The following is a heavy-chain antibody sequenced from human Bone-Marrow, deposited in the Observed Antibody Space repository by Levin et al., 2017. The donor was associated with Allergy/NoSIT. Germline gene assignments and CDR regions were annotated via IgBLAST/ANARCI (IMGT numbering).Heavy chain of an antibody. CDR1: GGSITSTNNY. D-gene: IGHD2-2*01. V-gene: IGHV4-39*02. CDR3: ARETGGTSRIDY. J-gene: IGHJ4*02. Sequence: SQTLSLTCTVSGGSITSTNNYWAWIRQPPGKGLEWIGSVSYSGNTAYNPSLKSRVTISIDTSVKQFSLRLNSVTAADTAAYYCARETGGTSRIDYWGQGSLVTVSS. CDR2: VSYSGNT.